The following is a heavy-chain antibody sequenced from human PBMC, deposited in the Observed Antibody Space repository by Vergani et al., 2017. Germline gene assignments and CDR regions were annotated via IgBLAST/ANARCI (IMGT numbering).Heavy chain of an antibody. J-gene: IGHJ4*02. Sequence: EVQLVESGGGLVPPGRSLRLSCAASGFSFGDSAMTWVRQAPGKGLEWVAFISNKAYGGTTEYAASVKGRFTISRDDSKRLAYLQLSGLKTEDTAVYFCSRGRGYSFGYSDYWGQGTLVTVSS. D-gene: IGHD5-18*01. CDR1: GFSFGDSA. CDR3: SRGRGYSFGYSDY. V-gene: IGHV3-49*04. CDR2: ISNKAYGGTT.